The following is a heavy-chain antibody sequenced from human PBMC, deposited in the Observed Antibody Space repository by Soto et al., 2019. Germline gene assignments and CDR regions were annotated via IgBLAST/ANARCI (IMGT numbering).Heavy chain of an antibody. CDR1: GFTFSSYA. CDR3: ARVYDFGGY. CDR2: ISYDGSNK. Sequence: QVQLVESGGGVVQPGRSLRLSCAASGFTFSSYAMHWVRQAPGKGLEWVAVISYDGSNKYYADSVKGRFTISRDNSKNTLYLQMNSLRAEDTAVYYCARVYDFGGYWGQGTLVTVSS. D-gene: IGHD3-3*01. V-gene: IGHV3-30-3*01. J-gene: IGHJ4*02.